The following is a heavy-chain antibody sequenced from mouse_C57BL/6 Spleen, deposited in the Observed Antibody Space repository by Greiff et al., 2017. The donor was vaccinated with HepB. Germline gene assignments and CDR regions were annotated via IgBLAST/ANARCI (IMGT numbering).Heavy chain of an antibody. CDR3: ARRNGYYYAMDY. Sequence: QVQLKESGAELARPGASVKLSCKASGYTFTSYGISWVKQSSGQGLEWIGEIYPRSGNTYYNEKFKGKATLTAHKSSSPAYMELRSLTSEDSAVYFCARRNGYYYAMDYWGQGTSVTVSS. CDR1: GYTFTSYG. V-gene: IGHV1-81*01. J-gene: IGHJ4*01. CDR2: IYPRSGNT. D-gene: IGHD2-2*01.